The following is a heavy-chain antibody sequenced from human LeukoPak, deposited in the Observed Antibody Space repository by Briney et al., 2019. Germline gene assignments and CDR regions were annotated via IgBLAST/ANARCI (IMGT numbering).Heavy chain of an antibody. CDR2: ISYDGSNK. Sequence: PGGPLRLPCAASGFTFSSYGMHWVRQAPGKGLEWVAVISYDGSNKYYADSVKGRFTISRDNSKNTLYMQMNSLRAEDTAVYYCAKGDKPVIAMVKFDYWGQGTLVTVSS. CDR3: AKGDKPVIAMVKFDY. CDR1: GFTFSSYG. V-gene: IGHV3-30*18. J-gene: IGHJ4*02. D-gene: IGHD5-18*01.